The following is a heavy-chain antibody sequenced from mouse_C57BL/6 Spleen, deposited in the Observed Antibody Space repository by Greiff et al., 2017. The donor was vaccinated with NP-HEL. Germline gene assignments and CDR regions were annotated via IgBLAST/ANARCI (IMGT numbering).Heavy chain of an antibody. Sequence: EVQLPQSGGGLVQPGGALSLVCAALGCTFTDYYMIWVRQPLGKALEWLGFFRNKANGYTTEYSASVKGRFTISRDNSQSILYLQMNALSAEDSATYYCAIVSDRIDNWGQGATPTVAS. CDR3: AIVSDRIDN. CDR1: GCTFTDYY. CDR2: FRNKANGYTT. D-gene: IGHD6-2*01. V-gene: IGHV7-3*01. J-gene: IGHJ2*01.